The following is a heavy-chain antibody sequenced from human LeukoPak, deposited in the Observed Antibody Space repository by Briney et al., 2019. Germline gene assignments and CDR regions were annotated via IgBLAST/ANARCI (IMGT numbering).Heavy chain of an antibody. CDR3: AKGGQYDSDSFFDF. D-gene: IGHD3-22*01. V-gene: IGHV3-7*01. CDR1: GFTFSTYW. CDR2: IKFDGSEK. Sequence: SGGSLRLSCAASGFTFSTYWMSWVRQAPGKGLEWVANIKFDGSEKYYVDSVKGRFTISRDNSRNTVDVQMNSLRSEDSALYYCAKGGQYDSDSFFDFWGQGTLVTVSS. J-gene: IGHJ4*02.